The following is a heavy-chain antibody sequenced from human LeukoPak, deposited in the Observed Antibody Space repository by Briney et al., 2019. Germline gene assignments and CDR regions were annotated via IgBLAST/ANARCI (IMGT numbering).Heavy chain of an antibody. CDR2: IYYSGST. Sequence: SQTLSLTCTVSGGSISSGGYYWSWIRQHPGKGLEWIGYIYYSGSTYYNLSLKSRVTISVDTSKNQFSLKLSSVTAADTAVYYCARVTIDSSGYLFKEGRYYFDYWGQGTLVTVSS. J-gene: IGHJ4*02. CDR3: ARVTIDSSGYLFKEGRYYFDY. V-gene: IGHV4-31*03. CDR1: GGSISSGGYY. D-gene: IGHD3-22*01.